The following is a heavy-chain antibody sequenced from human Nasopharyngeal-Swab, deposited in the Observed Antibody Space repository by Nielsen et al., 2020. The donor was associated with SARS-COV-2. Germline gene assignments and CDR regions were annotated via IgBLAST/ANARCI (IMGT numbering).Heavy chain of an antibody. CDR1: GGSFSGYY. CDR2: INHSGST. J-gene: IGHJ5*02. D-gene: IGHD2-8*01. Sequence: SETLSLTCAVYGGSFSGYYWSWIRKPPGKGLEWIGEINHSGSTNYNPSLKSRVTISVDTSKNQFSLKLTSVTAADTAVYYCARGSCTNGLCYRRRGFDPWGQGTLVTVSS. CDR3: ARGSCTNGLCYRRRGFDP. V-gene: IGHV4-34*01.